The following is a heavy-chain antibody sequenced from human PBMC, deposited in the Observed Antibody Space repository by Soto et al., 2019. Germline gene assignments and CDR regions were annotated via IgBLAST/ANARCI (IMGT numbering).Heavy chain of an antibody. CDR2: IYYSGST. V-gene: IGHV4-61*01. CDR3: ARVPLSTVVINF. CDR1: GGSVSSSSDY. J-gene: IGHJ4*02. Sequence: SETLSLTCTVSGGSVSSSSDYWSWIRQPPGKGLEWIGYIYYSGSTSYNPSLKSRVTISVDTSRSQFSLKLSSVTAADTAVYYCARVPLSTVVINFWGQGTLVTVSS. D-gene: IGHD4-17*01.